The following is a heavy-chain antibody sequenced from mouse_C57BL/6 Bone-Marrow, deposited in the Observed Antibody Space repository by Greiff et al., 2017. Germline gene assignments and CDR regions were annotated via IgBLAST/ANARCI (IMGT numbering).Heavy chain of an antibody. CDR3: TLYYVSSPWYFDV. CDR2: IRNKANNHAT. J-gene: IGHJ1*03. CDR1: GFTFRDAW. D-gene: IGHD1-1*01. Sequence: EVKLEESGGGLVQPGGSMKLSCAASGFTFRDAWMDWVRQSPEKGLEWVAEIRNKANNHATYYAESVKGRFTISRDDSKSSVYLQMNSLRAEDTGIYYFTLYYVSSPWYFDVWGTGTTVTASS. V-gene: IGHV6-6*01.